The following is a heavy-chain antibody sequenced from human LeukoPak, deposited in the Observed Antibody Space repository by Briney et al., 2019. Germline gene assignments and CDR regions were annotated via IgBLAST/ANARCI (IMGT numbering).Heavy chain of an antibody. J-gene: IGHJ4*02. V-gene: IGHV4-39*01. Sequence: SETLSLTCTVSGGSISSSSYYWGWIRQPPGKGLEWIGSIYYSGSTYYNPSLKSRVTISVDTSKNQFSLKLSSVTAADTAVYYCARRGITMVRGVLDWGQGTLVTVSS. CDR1: GGSISSSSYY. CDR3: ARRGITMVRGVLD. D-gene: IGHD3-10*01. CDR2: IYYSGST.